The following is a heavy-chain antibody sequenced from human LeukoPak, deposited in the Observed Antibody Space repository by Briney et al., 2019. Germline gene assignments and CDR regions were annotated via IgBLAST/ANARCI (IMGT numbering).Heavy chain of an antibody. J-gene: IGHJ4*02. CDR3: AREGVIAAEFDY. CDR1: GYTFTGYY. Sequence: ASVKVSCKASGYTFTGYYMHWVRQAPGQGLEWMGWINPNSGGPNYAQKFQGRVTMTRDTSISTAYMELSRLRSDDTAVYYCAREGVIAAEFDYWGQGTLVTVSS. D-gene: IGHD6-13*01. V-gene: IGHV1-2*02. CDR2: INPNSGGP.